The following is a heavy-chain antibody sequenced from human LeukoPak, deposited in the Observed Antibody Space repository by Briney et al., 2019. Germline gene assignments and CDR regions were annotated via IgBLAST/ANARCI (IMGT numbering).Heavy chain of an antibody. V-gene: IGHV3-21*01. J-gene: IGHJ3*02. D-gene: IGHD3-16*02. CDR1: GFTFSSYS. CDR2: ISSSSSYI. CDR3: ARAQSYDYVWASYRRRGAFDI. Sequence: GGSLRLSCAASGFTFSSYSMNWVRQAPGKGLEWVSSISSSSSYIYYADSVKGRFTISRDNAKNSLYLQMNSLRAEDTAAYYCARAQSYDYVWASYRRRGAFDIWGQGTMVTVSS.